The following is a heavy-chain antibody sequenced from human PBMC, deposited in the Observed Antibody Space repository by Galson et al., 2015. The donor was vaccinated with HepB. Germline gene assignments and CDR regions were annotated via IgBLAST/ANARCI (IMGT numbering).Heavy chain of an antibody. V-gene: IGHV1-3*01. CDR1: GHSFSRYG. CDR3: ARSGIPPFYYHMDV. Sequence: SVKVSCKASGHSFSRYGIQWVRQAPGQRLEWMGWINAGNGYTKNSQTFQGRVAITRDTSASTVYLEVNSLRSQDTAVYYCARSGIPPFYYHMDVWGSGTTVIVSS. CDR2: INAGNGYT. J-gene: IGHJ6*03.